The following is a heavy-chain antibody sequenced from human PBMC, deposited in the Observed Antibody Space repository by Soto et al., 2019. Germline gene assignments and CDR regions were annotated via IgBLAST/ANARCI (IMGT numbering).Heavy chain of an antibody. CDR3: ARSSSSWFVYYFDY. CDR2: IYYSGST. D-gene: IGHD6-13*01. V-gene: IGHV4-59*01. CDR1: GGSISSYY. Sequence: PSETLSLTCTVSGGSISSYYWSWIRQPPGKGLEWIGYIYYSGSTNYNPSLKSRVTISVDTSKNQFSLKLSSVTAADTAVYYCARSSSSWFVYYFDYWGQGTLVTVSS. J-gene: IGHJ4*02.